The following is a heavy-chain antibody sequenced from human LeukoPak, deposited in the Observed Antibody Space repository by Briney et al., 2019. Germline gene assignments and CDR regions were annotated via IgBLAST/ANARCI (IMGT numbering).Heavy chain of an antibody. D-gene: IGHD3-16*01. CDR2: ISSSGSTI. J-gene: IGHJ6*03. CDR1: GFTFSSYE. CDR3: ANGLIGGYYYMDV. Sequence: GGSLRLPCAASGFTFSSYEMNWVRQAPGKGLEWVSYISSSGSTIYYADSVKGRFTISRDNSKNTLYLQMNSLRAEDTAVYYCANGLIGGYYYMDVWGKGTTVTVSS. V-gene: IGHV3-48*03.